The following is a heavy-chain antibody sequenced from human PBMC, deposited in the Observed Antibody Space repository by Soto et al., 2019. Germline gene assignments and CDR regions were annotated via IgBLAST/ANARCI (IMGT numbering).Heavy chain of an antibody. J-gene: IGHJ4*02. CDR3: ARIHIQAVHYDSSGYYTSEYYFDH. V-gene: IGHV2-70*01. CDR1: GFTLSTSGMC. Sequence: FGPPLVNPTQTLTLTCNFSGFTLSTSGMCVRWTCQPPGNTLEWLALIDWGDDKYYSTSLKTRLTISNDTSKNQELHTKPNMDPVDTATYYCARIHIQAVHYDSSGYYTSEYYFDHWGQGNLGTLYS. CDR2: IDWGDDK. D-gene: IGHD3-22*01.